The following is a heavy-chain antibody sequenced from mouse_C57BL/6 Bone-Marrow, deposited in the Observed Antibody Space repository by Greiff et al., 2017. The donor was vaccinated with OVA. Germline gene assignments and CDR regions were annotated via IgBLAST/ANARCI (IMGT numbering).Heavy chain of an antibody. J-gene: IGHJ2*01. Sequence: QVQLQQSGPGLVQPSQSLSITCTVSGFSLTSYGVHWVRQSPGKGLEWLGVIWSGGSTDYNAAFISRLSISKDNSKSQVFFKMNSLQADDTAIYYCARPSYYYGSSLDYWGQGTTLTVSS. D-gene: IGHD1-1*01. CDR1: GFSLTSYG. CDR3: ARPSYYYGSSLDY. V-gene: IGHV2-2*01. CDR2: IWSGGST.